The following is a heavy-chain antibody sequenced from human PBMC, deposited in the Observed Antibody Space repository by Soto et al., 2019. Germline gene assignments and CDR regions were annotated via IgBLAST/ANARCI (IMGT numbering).Heavy chain of an antibody. CDR2: ISGSGGST. CDR3: AKDSSGWYFRRVIDY. D-gene: IGHD6-19*01. V-gene: IGHV3-23*01. J-gene: IGHJ4*02. CDR1: GFTFSSYA. Sequence: EVQLLESGGGLVQPGGSLRLSCAASGFTFSSYAMSWVRRAPGKGLEWVSAISGSGGSTYYADSVKGRFTISRDNSKNTLYLQMNSLRAEDTAVYYCAKDSSGWYFRRVIDYWGQGTLVTVSS.